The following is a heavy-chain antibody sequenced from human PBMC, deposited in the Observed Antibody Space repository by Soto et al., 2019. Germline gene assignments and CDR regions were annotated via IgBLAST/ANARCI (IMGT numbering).Heavy chain of an antibody. V-gene: IGHV1-18*01. Sequence: QIQLVQSGAEVKKPGASVKVSCKASGYTFSSYHITWVRQAPGQGLEWMGWISAYNGNTNYAQNLQGRVTMTTDPSTSTAYMELRSLRSDDTAVDDCARDLPPVDYWCQGPRVTVSS. CDR1: GYTFSSYH. CDR3: ARDLPPVDY. CDR2: ISAYNGNT. J-gene: IGHJ4*02.